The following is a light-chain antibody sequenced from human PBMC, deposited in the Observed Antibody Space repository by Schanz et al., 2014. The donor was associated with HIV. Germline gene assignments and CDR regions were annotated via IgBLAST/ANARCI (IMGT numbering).Light chain of an antibody. CDR2: GAS. V-gene: IGKV3D-15*01. Sequence: EIVVTQSPATLSVSPGERATLSCRASQSVGSNLAWYQQKPGQAPRLLIYGASIRATGIPDRFSGSGSGADFTLTISRLEPEDFAVYYCQQYNNWPPWTFGQGTKVEIK. J-gene: IGKJ1*01. CDR1: QSVGSN. CDR3: QQYNNWPPWT.